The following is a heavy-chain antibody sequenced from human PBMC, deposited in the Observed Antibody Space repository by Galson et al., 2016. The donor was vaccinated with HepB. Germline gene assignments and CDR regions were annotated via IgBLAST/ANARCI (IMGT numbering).Heavy chain of an antibody. CDR1: GNTFTNYG. CDR3: ARGRAIGPLAKFDY. Sequence: SVKVSCKASGNTFTNYGINWVRQAPGQGLEWMGWLSNYNGKTNYAQRFQGRVTMTTDTSTSTAHMELRSLRYDDTAVDYCARGRAIGPLAKFDYWGQGTLVTVSA. V-gene: IGHV1-18*01. J-gene: IGHJ4*02. CDR2: LSNYNGKT.